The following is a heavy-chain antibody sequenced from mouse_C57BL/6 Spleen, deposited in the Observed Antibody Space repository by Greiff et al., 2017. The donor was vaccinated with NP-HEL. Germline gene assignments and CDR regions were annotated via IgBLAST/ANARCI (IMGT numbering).Heavy chain of an antibody. J-gene: IGHJ4*01. CDR1: GFTFRSYA. V-gene: IGHV5-9-1*02. CDR3: TREKSSYAMDY. Sequence: EVQGVESGEGLVKPGGSLKLSCAASGFTFRSYAMSWVRQTPEKRLEWVAYISSGGDYIYYADTVTGRFPISRDNARNTLYLQMSSLKAEDTAMYYCTREKSSYAMDYWGQGTTVTVSS. CDR2: ISSGGDYI.